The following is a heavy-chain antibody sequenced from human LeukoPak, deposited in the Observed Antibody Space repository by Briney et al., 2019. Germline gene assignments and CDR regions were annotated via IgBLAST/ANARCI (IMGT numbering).Heavy chain of an antibody. CDR2: LEDDEDSE. J-gene: IGHJ4*02. CDR3: AKDGRKFMFDY. CDR1: GFTFKRFN. Sequence: PGGSLRLSCAASGFTFKRFNMHWVRQAPGKGLEWVTFLEDDEDSESYADSVKGRFTISRDNSKSTLYLRMNSLRTEDTAVYYCAKDGRKFMFDYWGQGILVTVSS. V-gene: IGHV3-30*02.